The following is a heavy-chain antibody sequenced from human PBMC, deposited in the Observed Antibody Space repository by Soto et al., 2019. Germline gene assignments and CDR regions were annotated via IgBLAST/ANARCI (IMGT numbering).Heavy chain of an antibody. CDR3: ARLTPPRPRFWSTVTTEDY. CDR2: ISAYNGNT. CDR1: GYTFTSYG. Sequence: GASVKVSCKASGYTFTSYGISWVRQAPGQGLEWMGWISAYNGNTNYAQKLQGRVTMTTDTSTSTAYMELRSLRSDDTAVYYCARLTPPRPRFWSTVTTEDYWGQGTLVTVSS. J-gene: IGHJ4*02. V-gene: IGHV1-18*01. D-gene: IGHD4-17*01.